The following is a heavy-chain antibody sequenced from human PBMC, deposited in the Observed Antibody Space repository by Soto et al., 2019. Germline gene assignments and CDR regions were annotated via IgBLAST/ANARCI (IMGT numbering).Heavy chain of an antibody. D-gene: IGHD1-26*01. Sequence: QVQLQESGPGLVKPSETLSLTCTVSGGSVSSGSYYWSWIRQPPGKGLEWIGYSYDSGSTNYNPSLKSRVTISVDTAKNQFSLKLSSVTAADTAVYYCARASSGSYYYYGMDVWGQGTTVTVSS. V-gene: IGHV4-61*01. CDR3: ARASSGSYYYYGMDV. CDR1: GGSVSSGSYY. J-gene: IGHJ6*02. CDR2: SYDSGST.